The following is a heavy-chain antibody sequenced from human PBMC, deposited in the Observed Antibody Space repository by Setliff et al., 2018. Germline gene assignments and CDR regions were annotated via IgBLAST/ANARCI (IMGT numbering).Heavy chain of an antibody. Sequence: GGSLRLSCSGSGFNFSNYEINWVRQAPGKGLEWISYISSIGRLIHYADSVKGRFTIYRDDSKNTLYLQVNSLRDEDTGVYYCVKDREPDSGYDFDYWGRGTLVTVSS. CDR2: ISSIGRLI. D-gene: IGHD5-12*01. V-gene: IGHV3-48*03. CDR1: GFNFSNYE. J-gene: IGHJ4*02. CDR3: VKDREPDSGYDFDY.